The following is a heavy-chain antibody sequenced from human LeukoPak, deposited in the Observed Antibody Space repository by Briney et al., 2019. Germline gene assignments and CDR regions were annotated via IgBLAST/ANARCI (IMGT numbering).Heavy chain of an antibody. CDR3: ARKDYGSGSYYYFDY. D-gene: IGHD3-10*01. V-gene: IGHV1-18*04. J-gene: IGHJ4*02. CDR1: GYTFPGYY. Sequence: GASVKVSCKASGYTFPGYYMHWVRQAPGQGLEWMGWISAYNGNTNYAQKLQGRVTMTTDTSTSTAYMELRSLRSDDTAVYYCARKDYGSGSYYYFDYWGQGTLVTVSS. CDR2: ISAYNGNT.